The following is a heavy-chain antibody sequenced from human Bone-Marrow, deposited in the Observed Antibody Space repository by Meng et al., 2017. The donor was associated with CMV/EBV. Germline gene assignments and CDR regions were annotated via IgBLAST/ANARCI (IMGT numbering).Heavy chain of an antibody. CDR2: IKSKTDGGTT. J-gene: IGHJ4*02. Sequence: ESLKISCAASGFTFSNAWMSWVRQAPGKGLEWVGRIKSKTDGGTTDYAAPVKGRFTISRDDSKNTLYLQMNSLKTEDTAVYYCTTFLQGYSSGWQIARTFWAQGTLVTFAS. CDR3: TTFLQGYSSGWQIARTF. CDR1: GFTFSNAW. V-gene: IGHV3-15*01. D-gene: IGHD6-19*01.